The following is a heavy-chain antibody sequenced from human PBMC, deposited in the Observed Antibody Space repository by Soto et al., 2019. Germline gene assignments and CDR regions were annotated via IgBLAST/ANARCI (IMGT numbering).Heavy chain of an antibody. CDR2: IKQDGTEK. CDR3: ARGIRSLSP. CDR1: GLTFNNYW. J-gene: IGHJ5*02. V-gene: IGHV3-7*01. D-gene: IGHD3-10*01. Sequence: PGGSMRLSCAAAGLTFNNYWMSWVRQAPGKGLEWVANIKQDGTEKYYMDSVKGRFSISRDNAEKSVHLQMNSLRAEDTAVYFCARGIRSLSPWGQEALVTVSS.